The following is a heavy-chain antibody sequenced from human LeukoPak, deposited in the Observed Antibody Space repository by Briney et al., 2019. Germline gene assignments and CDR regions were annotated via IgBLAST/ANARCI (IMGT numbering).Heavy chain of an antibody. D-gene: IGHD3-10*01. V-gene: IGHV3-33*01. J-gene: IGHJ4*02. CDR1: GFTFSSYG. Sequence: TGGSLRLSCAASGFTFSSYGMHWVRQAPGKGLEWVAVIWYDGSNKYYGDSVKGRFTISRDNSKNTLYLQMNSLRVEDTAVYYCARGDYGSGSGRWVYWGQGTLVTVSS. CDR2: IWYDGSNK. CDR3: ARGDYGSGSGRWVY.